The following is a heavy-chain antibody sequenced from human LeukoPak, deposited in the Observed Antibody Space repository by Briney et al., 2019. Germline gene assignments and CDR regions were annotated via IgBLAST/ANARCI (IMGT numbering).Heavy chain of an antibody. CDR1: GGSISSYY. V-gene: IGHV4-59*12. J-gene: IGHJ4*02. CDR2: IYYSGST. CDR3: ARDQRDYDILTGYYSSAYFDY. Sequence: SETLSLTCTVSGGSISSYYWSWIRQPPGKGLEWIGYIYYSGSTNYNPSLKSRVTISVDTSKNQFSLKLSSVTAADTAVYYCARDQRDYDILTGYYSSAYFDYWGQGTLVTVSS. D-gene: IGHD3-9*01.